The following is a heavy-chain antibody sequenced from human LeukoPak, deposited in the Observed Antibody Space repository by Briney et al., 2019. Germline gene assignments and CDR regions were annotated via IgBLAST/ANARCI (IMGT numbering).Heavy chain of an antibody. V-gene: IGHV3-23*01. CDR3: AKECSNGVCYADY. D-gene: IGHD2-8*01. J-gene: IGHJ4*02. CDR2: ISYNGALR. CDR1: GFTFSSYA. Sequence: GGALRLSCAASGFTFSSYAMSWIRQAPGKGPEWASGISYNGALRYYADSVQGRFTTSRDNFKNMLYLEMTSLRVEDTAVYYCAKECSNGVCYADYCGLGTLVTVSS.